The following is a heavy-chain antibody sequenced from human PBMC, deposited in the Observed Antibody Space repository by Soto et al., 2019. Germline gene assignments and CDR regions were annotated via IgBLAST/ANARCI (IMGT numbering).Heavy chain of an antibody. J-gene: IGHJ6*02. Sequence: QVQLVESGGGVVQPGRSLRLSCAASGFTLSSYGMHWVRQAPGKGLEWVAVIWYDGSNKYYADSVKGRFTISRDNSKNTLYLQMNSLRAEDTAVYYCARDFEDHYYYYYGMDVWGQGTTVTVSS. CDR3: ARDFEDHYYYYYGMDV. CDR1: GFTLSSYG. V-gene: IGHV3-33*01. D-gene: IGHD2-15*01. CDR2: IWYDGSNK.